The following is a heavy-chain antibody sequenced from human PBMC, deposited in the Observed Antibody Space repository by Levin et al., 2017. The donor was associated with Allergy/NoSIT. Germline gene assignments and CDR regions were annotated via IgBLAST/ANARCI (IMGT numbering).Heavy chain of an antibody. CDR2: INPSGGST. Sequence: PWASVKVSCKASGYTFTSYYMHWVRQAPGQGLEWMGIINPSGGSTSYAQKFQGRVTMTRDTSTSTVYMELSSLRSEDTAVYYCARANTISYGSYSAFDIWGQGTMVTVSS. CDR1: GYTFTSYY. J-gene: IGHJ3*02. D-gene: IGHD1-26*01. CDR3: ARANTISYGSYSAFDI. V-gene: IGHV1-46*01.